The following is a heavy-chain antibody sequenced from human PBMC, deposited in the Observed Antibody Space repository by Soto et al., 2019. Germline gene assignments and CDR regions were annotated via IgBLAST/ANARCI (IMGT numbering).Heavy chain of an antibody. J-gene: IGHJ5*02. CDR2: ISAYNGNT. Sequence: QVQLVQSGAEVKKPGASVKVSCKASGYTFTSYGISWVRQAPGQGLEWMGWISAYNGNTNYAQQLQGRVTMTTDPSTSRAYMELRSLRSDDTAVYYCARVRRYFDWLLALDPWGQGTLVTVSS. CDR1: GYTFTSYG. CDR3: ARVRRYFDWLLALDP. D-gene: IGHD3-9*01. V-gene: IGHV1-18*01.